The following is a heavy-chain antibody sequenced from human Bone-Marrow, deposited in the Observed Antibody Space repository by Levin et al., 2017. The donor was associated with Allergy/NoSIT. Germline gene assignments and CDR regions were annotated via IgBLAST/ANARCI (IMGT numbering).Heavy chain of an antibody. CDR3: ARDWGSSGWYPT. CDR1: GGSISSGSYY. CDR2: IYTSGST. D-gene: IGHD6-19*01. Sequence: SETLSLTCTVSGGSISSGSYYWSWIRQPAGKGLEWIGRIYTSGSTNYNPSLKSRVTISVDTSKNQFSLKLSSVTAADTAVYYCARDWGSSGWYPTWGQGTLVTVSS. V-gene: IGHV4-61*02. J-gene: IGHJ5*02.